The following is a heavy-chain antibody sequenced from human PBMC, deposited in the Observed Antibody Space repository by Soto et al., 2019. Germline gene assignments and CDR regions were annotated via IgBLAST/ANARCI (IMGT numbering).Heavy chain of an antibody. D-gene: IGHD3-16*01. V-gene: IGHV3-66*01. CDR3: ARDPWAADY. CDR1: GFTVSTKY. CDR2: IYSGGST. J-gene: IGHJ4*02. Sequence: EVQLVESGGGLVQPGGSLSLSCAASGFTVSTKYMSWVRQAPGTGLEWVSVIYSGGSTFYADSVRGRFTISRDNSKNTVNLKMNSLRAEDTAVYYCARDPWAADYWGQGTLVTVSS.